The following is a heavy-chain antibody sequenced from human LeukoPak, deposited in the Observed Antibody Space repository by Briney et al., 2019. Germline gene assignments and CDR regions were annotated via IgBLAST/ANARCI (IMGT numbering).Heavy chain of an antibody. Sequence: SETLSLTCTVSGGSISSYYWSWIRQPPGKGLEWIGYIYYSGSTNYNPSLKSRVTISVDTSKNQFSLKLSSVTAADTAVYYCASRYYGSGSYSSWGQGTLVTVSS. CDR3: ASRYYGSGSYSS. V-gene: IGHV4-59*01. CDR1: GGSISSYY. CDR2: IYYSGST. D-gene: IGHD3-10*01. J-gene: IGHJ5*02.